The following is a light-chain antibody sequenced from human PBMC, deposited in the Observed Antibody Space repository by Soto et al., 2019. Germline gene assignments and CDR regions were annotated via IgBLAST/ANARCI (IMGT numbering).Light chain of an antibody. CDR3: QAWDSSTLGV. V-gene: IGLV3-1*01. J-gene: IGLJ1*01. CDR2: QDS. CDR1: KLGDKY. Sequence: SYELTQPPSVSVSTGQTASITCSGDKLGDKYACWYQQKPGQSPVLVIYQDSKRPSGIPERFSGSNSGNTATLTISGTQAMDEADYYCQAWDSSTLGVFGTGTKVTVL.